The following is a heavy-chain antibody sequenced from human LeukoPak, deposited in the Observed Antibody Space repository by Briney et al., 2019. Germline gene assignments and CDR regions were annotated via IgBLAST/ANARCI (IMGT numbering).Heavy chain of an antibody. V-gene: IGHV3-30*02. Sequence: TGGSLRLSCAASGFTFSSYGMHWIRQAPGKGLEWVAFIRNDGSIIYNADSVKGRFTISRDNFKNTLYLQMNSLRADDTAVYYSAKDTPLCYFDYWGQGTLVTVSS. CDR3: AKDTPLCYFDY. CDR2: IRNDGSII. J-gene: IGHJ4*02. D-gene: IGHD3-10*02. CDR1: GFTFSSYG.